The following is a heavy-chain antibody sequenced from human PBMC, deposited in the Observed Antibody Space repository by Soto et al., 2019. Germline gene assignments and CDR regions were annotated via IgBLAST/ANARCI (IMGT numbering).Heavy chain of an antibody. Sequence: QVQLVQSGAEVKKPGASVKVSCKASGYTFSDFYMHWVRQAPGQGLEWMGWINPNSGGTHYAQKFQGRVTMTRDTAISTDYMALNRLRSDHTAVYYCARGGSSSSWETNYGLDVWGQGTTVTVSS. CDR1: GYTFSDFY. CDR2: INPNSGGT. V-gene: IGHV1-2*02. J-gene: IGHJ6*02. D-gene: IGHD6-6*01. CDR3: ARGGSSSSWETNYGLDV.